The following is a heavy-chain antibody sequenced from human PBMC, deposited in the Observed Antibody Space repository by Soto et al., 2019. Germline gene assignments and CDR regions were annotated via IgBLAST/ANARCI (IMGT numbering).Heavy chain of an antibody. Sequence: ESGGGVVQPGRSLRLSCAASGFTFSSYGMHWVRQAPGKGLEWVAVIWYDGSNKYYADSVKGRFTISRDNSKNTLYLQMNSLRAEDTAVYYCARGATMVRRLAHYYGMDVWGQGTTVTVSS. J-gene: IGHJ6*02. D-gene: IGHD3-10*01. CDR1: GFTFSSYG. CDR3: ARGATMVRRLAHYYGMDV. CDR2: IWYDGSNK. V-gene: IGHV3-33*01.